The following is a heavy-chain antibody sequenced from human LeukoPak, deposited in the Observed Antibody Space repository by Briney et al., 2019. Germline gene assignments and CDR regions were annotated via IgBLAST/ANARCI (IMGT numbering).Heavy chain of an antibody. CDR1: GYTFTSYA. CDR2: INAGNGNT. J-gene: IGHJ6*02. V-gene: IGHV1-3*01. CDR3: ARDRVDYYGMDV. Sequence: ASVKVSCKASGYTFTSYAMHWVRQAPGQRLEWMGWINAGNGNTKYSQKFQGRVTITRDTSASTAYKELSALRSEDTAVYYCARDRVDYYGMDVWGQGTTVTVSS.